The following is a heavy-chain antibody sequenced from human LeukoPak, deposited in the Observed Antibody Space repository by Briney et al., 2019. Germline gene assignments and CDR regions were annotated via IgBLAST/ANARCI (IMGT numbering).Heavy chain of an antibody. V-gene: IGHV3-21*01. CDR1: GFTFSNYA. J-gene: IGHJ5*02. D-gene: IGHD1-26*01. Sequence: PGGSLRLSCAASGFTFSNYAMSWVRQAPGKGLEWVSSIKNSSSNIAYADSVKGRFTTSRDNAKNSLYLQMNSLRAEDTAVYYCARDEEVLVEATRVYNWFDPWGQGTLVTVSS. CDR2: IKNSSSNI. CDR3: ARDEEVLVEATRVYNWFDP.